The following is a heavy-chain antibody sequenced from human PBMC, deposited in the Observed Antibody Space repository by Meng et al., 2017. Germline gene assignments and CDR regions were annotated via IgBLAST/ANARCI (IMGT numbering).Heavy chain of an antibody. V-gene: IGHV1-2*06. CDR2: INPNSGGT. D-gene: IGHD6-13*01. J-gene: IGHJ6*02. Sequence: SVNVSRKGSGYTFTAYWIHWIQQAPGQGLEWMGRINPNSGGTNYAQKFQGRVTMTRDTSISTAYMELSRLRSDDTAVYYCARIAAAGTPAYYYYGMDVWGQGTTVTVSS. CDR1: GYTFTAYW. CDR3: ARIAAAGTPAYYYYGMDV.